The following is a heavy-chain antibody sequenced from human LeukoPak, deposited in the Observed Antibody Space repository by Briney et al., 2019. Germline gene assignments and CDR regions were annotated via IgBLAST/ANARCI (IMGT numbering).Heavy chain of an antibody. V-gene: IGHV4-31*03. J-gene: IGHJ5*02. D-gene: IGHD3-10*01. CDR2: IYYTGTT. CDR3: ARGNISGFGGNWFDP. CDR1: GGSISGGGYD. Sequence: PSETLSLTCTVSGGSISGGGYDGRWIRQHPGKGLEWIGYIYYTGTTYYNPSLKSRVSISVDTSKSQFSLKLSSVTAADTAVYYCARGNISGFGGNWFDPWGQGTLVTVSS.